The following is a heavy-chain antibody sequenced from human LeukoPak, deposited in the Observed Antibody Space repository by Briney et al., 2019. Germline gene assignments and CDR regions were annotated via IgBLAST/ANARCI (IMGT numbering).Heavy chain of an antibody. Sequence: GGSLRLSCAASGFTFSNYWMSWVRQAPGKGLEWVSYISSSGNTIKYADSVKGRFTISRDNAKNSLYLQMNSLRAEDTALYYCARTTVTTRWFDPWGQGTLVIVSS. CDR1: GFTFSNYW. V-gene: IGHV3-11*01. CDR2: ISSSGNTI. J-gene: IGHJ5*02. D-gene: IGHD4-17*01. CDR3: ARTTVTTRWFDP.